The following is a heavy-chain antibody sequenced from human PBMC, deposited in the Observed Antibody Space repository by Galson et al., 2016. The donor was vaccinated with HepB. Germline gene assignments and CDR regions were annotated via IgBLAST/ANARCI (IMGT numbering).Heavy chain of an antibody. CDR1: GFTFSNYD. CDR2: ISGSGAST. CDR3: ARHYDILTGYSNYGMDV. Sequence: SLRLSCAASGFTFSNYDMSWVRQAPGRGLEWVSGISGSGASTTYADSVKGRFTISRDNSKNTLYLQMNSLRAEDTAVYYCARHYDILTGYSNYGMDVWGQGTTVTVSS. V-gene: IGHV3-23*01. D-gene: IGHD3-9*01. J-gene: IGHJ6*02.